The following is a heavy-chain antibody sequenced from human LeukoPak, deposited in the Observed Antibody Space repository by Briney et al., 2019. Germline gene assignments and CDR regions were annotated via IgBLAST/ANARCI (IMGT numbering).Heavy chain of an antibody. CDR1: GYTFTSYY. Sequence: ASVKVSCKASGYTFTSYYMHWVRQAPGRGLEWMGIINPSGGSTSYAQKFQGRVTMTRDMSTSTVYMELSSLRSEDTAVYYCARALYSGSYYYWGQGTLVTVSS. J-gene: IGHJ4*02. CDR2: INPSGGST. D-gene: IGHD1-26*01. CDR3: ARALYSGSYYY. V-gene: IGHV1-46*01.